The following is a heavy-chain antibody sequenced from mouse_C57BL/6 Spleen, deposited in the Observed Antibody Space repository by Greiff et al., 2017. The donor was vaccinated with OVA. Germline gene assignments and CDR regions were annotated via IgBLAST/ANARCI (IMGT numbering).Heavy chain of an antibody. V-gene: IGHV1-80*01. CDR2: IYPGDGAT. D-gene: IGHD3-2*02. CDR1: GYAFSSYW. Sequence: QVQLQQSGAELVKPGASVKISCKASGYAFSSYWMNWVKQRPGKGLEWIGQIYPGDGATNYNGKFKGKATLTADKSSSTAYMQLSSLTSEDSAVYFCARGSSGTGFAYWGQGTLVTVSA. J-gene: IGHJ3*01. CDR3: ARGSSGTGFAY.